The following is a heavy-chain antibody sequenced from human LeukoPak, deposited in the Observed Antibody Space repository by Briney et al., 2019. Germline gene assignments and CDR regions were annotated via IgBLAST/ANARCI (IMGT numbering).Heavy chain of an antibody. CDR1: GGAINNLF. J-gene: IGHJ4*02. D-gene: IGHD2-21*01. CDR3: ARYDLWSFDY. Sequence: KPSETLSLTCTGSGGAINNLFWSWIRQPPGKALEWIGYIYYNGNTNYNPSLKSRVSISVNTSKNQFSLKLSSVTAADTAVYYCARYDLWSFDYWGQGALVTVSS. CDR2: IYYNGNT. V-gene: IGHV4-59*08.